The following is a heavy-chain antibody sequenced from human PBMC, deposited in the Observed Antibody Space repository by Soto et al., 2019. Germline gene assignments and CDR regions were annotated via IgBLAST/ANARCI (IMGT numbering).Heavy chain of an antibody. D-gene: IGHD4-17*01. V-gene: IGHV3-33*01. CDR2: IWYDGSNK. J-gene: IGHJ3*02. CDR1: GFTFSSYG. CDR3: ARSGDYAAFDI. Sequence: QVQLVESGGGVVQPGRSLRLSCAASGFTFSSYGMHWVRQAPGKGLEWVAVIWYDGSNKYYADSVKGRFTISRDNSKNTLYLQMNSLIAEDTAVYYCARSGDYAAFDIWGQGTMVTVSS.